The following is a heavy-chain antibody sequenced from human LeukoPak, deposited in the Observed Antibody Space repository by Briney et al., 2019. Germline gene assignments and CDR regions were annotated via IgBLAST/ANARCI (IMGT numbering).Heavy chain of an antibody. J-gene: IGHJ5*02. Sequence: SETLSLTCIVSGDSMSSDYCWGWIRQPPEGGLEWIGSVYHSRTTYYNPSLKTRVTISMDMSKNQFSLKLSSVTAADTAVYYCARVSFGDYYDSSGPSLAFDPWGQGTLVTVSS. CDR3: ARVSFGDYYDSSGPSLAFDP. CDR2: VYHSRTT. D-gene: IGHD3-22*01. CDR1: GDSMSSDYC. V-gene: IGHV4-38-2*02.